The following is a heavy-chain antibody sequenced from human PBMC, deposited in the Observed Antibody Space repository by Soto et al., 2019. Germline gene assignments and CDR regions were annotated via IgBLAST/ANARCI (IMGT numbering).Heavy chain of an antibody. V-gene: IGHV4-34*01. D-gene: IGHD3-3*01. Sequence: SETLSLTCAVYGGSFSGYYWSWIRQPPGKGLEWIGEINHSGSTNYNPSLKSRVTISVDTSKNQFSLKLSSVTAADTAVYYCASLYYDFWSGYTLPYYYYGMDVWGQGTTVTVSS. CDR2: INHSGST. CDR1: GGSFSGYY. CDR3: ASLYYDFWSGYTLPYYYYGMDV. J-gene: IGHJ6*02.